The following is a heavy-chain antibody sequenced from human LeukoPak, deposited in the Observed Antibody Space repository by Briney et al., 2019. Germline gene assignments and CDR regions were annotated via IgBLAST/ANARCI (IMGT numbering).Heavy chain of an antibody. CDR2: IDWNDDK. J-gene: IGHJ4*02. Sequence: SGPTLVNPTQTLTLTCTFSGFSLNTRGMRVSWIRQPPGKALEWLARIDWNDDKFYSTSLKTRLTISKDTSKNQVVLTMTNMDPVDTATYYCARSIYYYDTSGYSSPFDSWGQGTLVTVSS. V-gene: IGHV2-70*04. CDR3: ARSIYYYDTSGYSSPFDS. CDR1: GFSLNTRGMR. D-gene: IGHD3-22*01.